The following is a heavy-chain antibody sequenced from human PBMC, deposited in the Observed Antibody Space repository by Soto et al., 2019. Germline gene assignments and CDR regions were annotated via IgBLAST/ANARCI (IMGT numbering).Heavy chain of an antibody. CDR2: SYYSGTS. CDR3: TRRYNWNDYYFDP. D-gene: IGHD1-20*01. CDR1: GGSIRVQSCY. Sequence: XETLSLTCTVSGGSIRVQSCYWTWIRQTPGKGLEWVGSSYYSGTSYFNPALKGRVTISVDTSTNQFSLRLTSVTAADTAVYYCTRRYNWNDYYFDPSGQGPLVTVSS. J-gene: IGHJ5*02. V-gene: IGHV4-39*01.